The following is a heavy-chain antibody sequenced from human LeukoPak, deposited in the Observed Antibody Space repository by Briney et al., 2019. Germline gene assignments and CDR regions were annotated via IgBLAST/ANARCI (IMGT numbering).Heavy chain of an antibody. Sequence: GGSLRLSCAASGFTFSSYAMSWVRQAPGKGLEWVSAISGSGGSTYYADSVKGRFTISRDNSKNTLYLQMNSLRAEDTAVYYCAKSRGIQLWLILDYWGQGTLVTVSS. J-gene: IGHJ4*02. V-gene: IGHV3-23*01. CDR1: GFTFSSYA. CDR2: ISGSGGST. D-gene: IGHD5-18*01. CDR3: AKSRGIQLWLILDY.